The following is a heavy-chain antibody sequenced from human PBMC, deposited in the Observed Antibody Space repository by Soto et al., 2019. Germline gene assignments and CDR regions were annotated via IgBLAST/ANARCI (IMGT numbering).Heavy chain of an antibody. V-gene: IGHV5-51*01. J-gene: IGHJ4*02. CDR3: ARLQQLAGDY. CDR2: IYPGDSDT. Sequence: GESLKISCKGSGYSFSSYCTGWVRQMPGKGLEWMGIIYPGDSDTRYSPSFQGQVTISADKSISTAYLQWSSLKASDTAMYYCARLQQLAGDYWGQGTLVTVSS. CDR1: GYSFSSYC. D-gene: IGHD6-13*01.